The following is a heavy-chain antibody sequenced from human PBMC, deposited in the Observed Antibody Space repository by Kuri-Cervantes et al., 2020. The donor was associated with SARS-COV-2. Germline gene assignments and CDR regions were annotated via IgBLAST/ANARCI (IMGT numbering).Heavy chain of an antibody. V-gene: IGHV3-23*01. CDR3: ASIYSGYEDG. CDR1: GFTFSSYA. J-gene: IGHJ4*02. D-gene: IGHD5-12*01. Sequence: GESLKISCAASGFTFSSYAMSWVRQAPGKGLEWVSDISGSGGSTYYADSVKGRFTISRDKSKNSLYLQMNSLRAEDTAVYYCASIYSGYEDGWGQGTLVTVSS. CDR2: ISGSGGST.